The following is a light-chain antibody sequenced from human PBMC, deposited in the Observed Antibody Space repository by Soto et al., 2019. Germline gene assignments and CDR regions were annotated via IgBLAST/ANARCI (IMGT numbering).Light chain of an antibody. J-gene: IGLJ1*01. CDR1: SSDVGSYNL. CDR3: CSYAVSSTSYYV. CDR2: EVS. V-gene: IGLV2-23*02. Sequence: QSALTQPASVSGSPGQSITISCTGTSSDVGSYNLVSWYQQHPGKAPKLMIYEVSKRPSGVSNRFSGSKSGNTASLTISGLQAEDEADYYCCSYAVSSTSYYVFGTGTKVTVL.